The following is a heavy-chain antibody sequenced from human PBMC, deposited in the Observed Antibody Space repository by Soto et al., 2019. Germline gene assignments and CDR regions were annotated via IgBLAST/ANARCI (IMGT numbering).Heavy chain of an antibody. V-gene: IGHV4-4*07. D-gene: IGHD3-9*01. CDR2: IYTSGTT. Sequence: ASETLSLTCTVSGRSMSGYYWSWIRQTARERLEWIGRIYTSGTTDFNPSLKGRVTMSVDMSKNQFSLQLTSVTAADTALYYCAREDYYDTGYYVVWGQGTQVTVSS. CDR3: AREDYYDTGYYVV. CDR1: GRSMSGYY. J-gene: IGHJ4*02.